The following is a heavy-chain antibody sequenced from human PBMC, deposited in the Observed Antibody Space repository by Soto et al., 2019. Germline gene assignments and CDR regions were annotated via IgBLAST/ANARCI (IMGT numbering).Heavy chain of an antibody. V-gene: IGHV3-53*02. J-gene: IGHJ5*01. CDR2: LSSGGNT. CDR1: GFTVSSNY. CDR3: AKESGTAGWFDS. Sequence: EVQLVETGGILIQPGGSLRLSCAASGFTVSSNYMSWVRQAPGKGLEWVSFLSSGGNTFYADSVKGRFTISRDKSKNTLYLQMNTLRAEDTAMYYCAKESGTAGWFDSCGQGTLVTVSS. D-gene: IGHD1-7*01.